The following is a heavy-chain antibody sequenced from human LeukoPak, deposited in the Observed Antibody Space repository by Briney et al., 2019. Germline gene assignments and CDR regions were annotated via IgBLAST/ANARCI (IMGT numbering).Heavy chain of an antibody. CDR2: IYYSGRT. CDR1: AGSISSSSYF. J-gene: IGHJ4*02. D-gene: IGHD2-2*03. V-gene: IGHV4-39*07. Sequence: SETLSLTCTVSAGSISSSSYFWGWIRQPPEKGPEWIGTIYYSGRTYYNPSLKSRVTISVDTSNNQFSLRLSSVTAADTAVYHCARVGVYGLCSSSACFSPFDSWGQGTLVTVSS. CDR3: ARVGVYGLCSSSACFSPFDS.